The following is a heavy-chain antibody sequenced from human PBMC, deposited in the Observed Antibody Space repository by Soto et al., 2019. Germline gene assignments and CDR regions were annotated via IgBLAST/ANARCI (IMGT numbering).Heavy chain of an antibody. D-gene: IGHD2-15*01. Sequence: EVQLVESGGGLVQPGGSLRLSCAASGFTFSSYSMNWVRQAPGKGLEWVSYISSSSSTIYYADSVKGRFTISRDNAKNSLYLQMNSLRAEDTVVYYCARDLGRLGYCSGGSCPNAFDIWGQGTMVTVSS. CDR3: ARDLGRLGYCSGGSCPNAFDI. V-gene: IGHV3-48*01. CDR2: ISSSSSTI. J-gene: IGHJ3*02. CDR1: GFTFSSYS.